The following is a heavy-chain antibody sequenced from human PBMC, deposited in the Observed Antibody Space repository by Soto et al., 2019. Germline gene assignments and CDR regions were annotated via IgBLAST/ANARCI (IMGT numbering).Heavy chain of an antibody. V-gene: IGHV1-69*01. CDR3: ARDPTRGGVVPQDYGMDF. Sequence: QVQLVQSGAEVKKPASSVKVSCQASGGGFNNYAISWVRQAPGQGLEWMGGIIPMFGTPTYAEKFRGRVTITADVSTRTAFMELSNLSSEDSAIYYCARDPTRGGVVPQDYGMDFWGQGTTFIVSS. CDR1: GGGFNNYA. CDR2: IIPMFGTP. J-gene: IGHJ6*02. D-gene: IGHD3-3*01.